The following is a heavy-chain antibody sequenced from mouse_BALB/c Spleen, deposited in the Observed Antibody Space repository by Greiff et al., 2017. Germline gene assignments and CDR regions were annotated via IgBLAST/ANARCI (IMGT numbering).Heavy chain of an antibody. J-gene: IGHJ2*01. Sequence: VQLQQSGAELVRPGTSVKVSCKASGYAFTNYLIEWVKQRPGQGLEWIGVINPGSGGTNYNEKFKGKATLTADKSSSTAYMQLSSLTSDDSAVYFCARDEGLRRGYYFDYWGQGTTLTVSS. CDR3: ARDEGLRRGYYFDY. V-gene: IGHV1-54*01. CDR1: GYAFTNYL. D-gene: IGHD2-4*01. CDR2: INPGSGGT.